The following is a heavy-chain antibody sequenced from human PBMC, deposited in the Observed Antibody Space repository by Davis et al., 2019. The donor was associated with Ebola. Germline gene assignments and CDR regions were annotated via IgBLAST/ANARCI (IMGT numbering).Heavy chain of an antibody. V-gene: IGHV3-30*18. D-gene: IGHD2-8*01. CDR2: ISYDGSDK. CDR1: GFSFSSYG. CDR3: AKGRDCTNGICYSDY. Sequence: GESLKISCAASGFSFSSYGMHWVCQAPGKGLEWVAVISYDGSDKYYADSVKGRFTISRDNSRDTLYLQMNSLRAEDTAVYYCAKGRDCTNGICYSDYWGQGTLVTVSS. J-gene: IGHJ4*02.